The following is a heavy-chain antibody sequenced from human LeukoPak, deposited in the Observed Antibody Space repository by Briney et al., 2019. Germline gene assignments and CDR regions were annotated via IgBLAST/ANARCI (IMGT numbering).Heavy chain of an antibody. CDR3: ARARTITGYFDY. Sequence: PSETLSLTCKVSGGSVSSSTYYWGWIRQPPGKGLEWIGSIYYSGSTYYNPSLKSRVTISVDTSKNQFSLKLSSVTAADTAVYYCARARTITGYFDYWGQGTLVTVSS. V-gene: IGHV4-39*07. CDR2: IYYSGST. CDR1: GGSVSSSTYY. D-gene: IGHD5-24*01. J-gene: IGHJ4*02.